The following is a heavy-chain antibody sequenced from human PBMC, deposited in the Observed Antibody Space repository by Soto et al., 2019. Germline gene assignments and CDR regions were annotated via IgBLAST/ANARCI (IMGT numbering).Heavy chain of an antibody. Sequence: GGSLRLSCVGSGFTFSNYWMHWVRQAPGKGLEWVSRVSSGGGSTCYADSVKGRFTISRDNAKNTLYLQMNSLRAEDTAVYYCAFEYRGYDDAIDGWGQGTMVTLSS. J-gene: IGHJ3*01. D-gene: IGHD5-12*01. CDR1: GFTFSNYW. CDR3: AFEYRGYDDAIDG. V-gene: IGHV3-74*01. CDR2: VSSGGGST.